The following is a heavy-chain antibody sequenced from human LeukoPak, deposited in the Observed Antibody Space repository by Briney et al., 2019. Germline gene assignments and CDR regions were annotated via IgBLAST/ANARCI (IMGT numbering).Heavy chain of an antibody. J-gene: IGHJ4*02. V-gene: IGHV3-7*01. Sequence: GGSLRLSCAASGFTFSNYWMNWVRQAPGKGLEWVANIKQDGSEKYYVDSVKGRFTISRDNAKNSLYLQMNSLRAEDTAVYYCARGTRGFDYWGQGTLVTVSS. CDR3: ARGTRGFDY. CDR1: GFTFSNYW. CDR2: IKQDGSEK.